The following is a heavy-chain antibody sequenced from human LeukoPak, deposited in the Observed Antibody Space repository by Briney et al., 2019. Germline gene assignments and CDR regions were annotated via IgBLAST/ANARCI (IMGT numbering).Heavy chain of an antibody. Sequence: PGGPLRLSCAAPGLTFSTFAMIGVRQPPGKGLEWVSSIFPSGGEIHYADSVRGRFTISRDNSKSTLSLQMNSLRAEDTAIYYCATYRQVLLPFESWGQGTLVTVSS. V-gene: IGHV3-23*01. D-gene: IGHD2-8*02. J-gene: IGHJ4*02. CDR3: ATYRQVLLPFES. CDR1: GLTFSTFA. CDR2: IFPSGGEI.